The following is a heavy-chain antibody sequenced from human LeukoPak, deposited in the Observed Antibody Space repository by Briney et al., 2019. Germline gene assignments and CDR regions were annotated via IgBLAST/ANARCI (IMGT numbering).Heavy chain of an antibody. CDR3: ARTVARQAGGWFDP. D-gene: IGHD4-23*01. J-gene: IGHJ5*02. V-gene: IGHV4-59*01. CDR2: IYYSGST. Sequence: PSETLSLTCAVYGGSFSGYYWSWIRQPPGKGLEWIGYIYYSGSTNYNPSLKSRVTISVGTSKNQFSLKLSSVTAADTAVYYCARTVARQAGGWFDPWGQGTLVTVSS. CDR1: GGSFSGYY.